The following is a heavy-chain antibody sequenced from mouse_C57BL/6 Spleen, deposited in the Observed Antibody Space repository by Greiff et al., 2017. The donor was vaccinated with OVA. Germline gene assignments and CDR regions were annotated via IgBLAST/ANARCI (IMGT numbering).Heavy chain of an antibody. J-gene: IGHJ2*01. D-gene: IGHD2-12*01. V-gene: IGHV14-3*01. CDR2: IDPANGNT. Sequence: VQLKESVAELVRPGASVKLSCTASGFNFTSNYMHWVKQRPGQGLEWIGRIDPANGNTKYTQKFKGKATITADTTSNTAYLQLSSLTSEDTATYYCAIVTTGYWGQGTTLTVSS. CDR1: GFNFTSNY. CDR3: AIVTTGY.